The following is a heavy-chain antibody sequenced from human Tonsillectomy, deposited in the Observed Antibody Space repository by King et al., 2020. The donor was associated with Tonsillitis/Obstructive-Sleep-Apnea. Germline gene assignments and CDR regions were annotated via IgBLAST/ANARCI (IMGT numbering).Heavy chain of an antibody. Sequence: VQLVQSGAEVKKTGESLRVSCEGSGYSFTNYWINWVRQMPGKGLEWMGRIDPSDSYTKYSPSFQGHVTTSADKSISTAYLQWSSLKASDTAMYYFARRVDDDNAWSTDVWGQGSTV. D-gene: IGHD3-16*01. V-gene: IGHV5-10-1*03. CDR1: GYSFTNYW. J-gene: IGHJ6*02. CDR2: IDPSDSYT. CDR3: ARRVDDDNAWSTDV.